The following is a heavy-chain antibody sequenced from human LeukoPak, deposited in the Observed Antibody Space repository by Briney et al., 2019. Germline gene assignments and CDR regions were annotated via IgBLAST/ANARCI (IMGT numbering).Heavy chain of an antibody. CDR3: TTDPYYYDSSGYYYDDY. D-gene: IGHD3-22*01. CDR2: IKSKTDGGTT. Sequence: PGGSLRLSCAASEFSVGSNYMTWVRQAPGKGLEWVGRIKSKTDGGTTDYAAPVKGRFTISRDDSKNTLYLQMNSLKTEDTAVYYCTTDPYYYDSSGYYYDDYWGQGTLVTVSS. J-gene: IGHJ4*02. CDR1: EFSVGSNY. V-gene: IGHV3-15*01.